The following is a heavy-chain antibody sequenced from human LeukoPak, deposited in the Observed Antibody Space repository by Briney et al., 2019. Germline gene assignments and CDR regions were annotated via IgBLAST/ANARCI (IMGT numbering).Heavy chain of an antibody. CDR1: GFTFSSYE. CDR2: ISSSGSTI. Sequence: GGSLRLSCAASGFTFSSYEMNWVRQAPGKGLEWVSYISSSGSTIYYADSVKGRFTISRDNAKNSLYLQMNSLRAEDTAVYYCAISQPGGSCFGYWGQGTLVIVSS. J-gene: IGHJ4*02. D-gene: IGHD2-15*01. CDR3: AISQPGGSCFGY. V-gene: IGHV3-48*03.